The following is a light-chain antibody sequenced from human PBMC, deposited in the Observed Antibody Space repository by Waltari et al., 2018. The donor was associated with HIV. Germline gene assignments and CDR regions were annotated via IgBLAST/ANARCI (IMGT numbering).Light chain of an antibody. Sequence: DILMTQSPSSLSASVGGRVTISCRASQTIRTYLNWYQQRIGSAPTLLIYGVSNLGSGVPSRFRGSGSGSDFTLTINGVQPEDFATYFCQQSYSTPFTFGQGTRL. CDR1: QTIRTY. V-gene: IGKV1-39*01. CDR2: GVS. CDR3: QQSYSTPFT. J-gene: IGKJ5*01.